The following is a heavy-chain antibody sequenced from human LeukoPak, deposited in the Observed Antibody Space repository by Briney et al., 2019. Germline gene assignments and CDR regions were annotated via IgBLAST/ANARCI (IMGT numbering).Heavy chain of an antibody. Sequence: GGSLRLSCAASGFTFDRFTIHWVRQTPGKGLEWVSGISWNSFSIAYADSVKGRFTISRDNAKNSLYLQMNSLRAEDTALYYCAKLTSTGKALFDDWGQGTLVTVSS. CDR3: AKLTSTGKALFDD. CDR2: ISWNSFSI. CDR1: GFTFDRFT. J-gene: IGHJ4*02. D-gene: IGHD2-8*02. V-gene: IGHV3-9*01.